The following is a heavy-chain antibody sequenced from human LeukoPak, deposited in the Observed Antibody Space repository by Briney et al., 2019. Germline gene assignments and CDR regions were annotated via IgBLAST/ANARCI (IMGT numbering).Heavy chain of an antibody. CDR1: GYTFTNYF. CDR3: ARETGGARRRTDWYFDL. CDR2: IKTGSDDT. Sequence: ASVKVSCKASGYTFTNYFMHWVRQAPGQGLEWMGLIKTGSDDTSYAQKFQGRVTMTTDTSTSTAYMELRSLRSDDTAVYYCARETGGARRRTDWYFDLWGRGTLVTVSS. V-gene: IGHV1-46*01. J-gene: IGHJ2*01. D-gene: IGHD3-16*01.